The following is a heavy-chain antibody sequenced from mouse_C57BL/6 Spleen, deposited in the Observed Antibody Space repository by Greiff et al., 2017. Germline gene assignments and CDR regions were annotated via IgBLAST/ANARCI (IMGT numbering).Heavy chain of an antibody. J-gene: IGHJ4*01. CDR2: IWSGGST. CDR1: GFSLTSYG. D-gene: IGHD2-4*01. Sequence: VKLVESGPGLVQPSQSLSITCTVSGFSLTSYGVHWVRQPPGKGLEWLGVIWSGGSTDSNAAFISRLSISTDNSKSQVFFKMNSLQADDTAIYYCANYYYDEGGHAIDYWGQGTSVTASS. CDR3: ANYYYDEGGHAIDY. V-gene: IGHV2-4*02.